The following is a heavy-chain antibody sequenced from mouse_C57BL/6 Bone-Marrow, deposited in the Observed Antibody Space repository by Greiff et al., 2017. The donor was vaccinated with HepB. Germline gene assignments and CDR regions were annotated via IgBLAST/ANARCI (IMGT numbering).Heavy chain of an antibody. CDR1: GFTFSDYG. V-gene: IGHV5-17*01. CDR2: ISSGSSTI. D-gene: IGHD1-1*01. CDR3: ARPLLLNY. J-gene: IGHJ3*01. Sequence: EVMLVESGGGLVKPGGSLKLSCAASGFTFSDYGMHWVRQAPEKGLEWVAYISSGSSTIYYADTVKGRFTISRDNAKNTLFLQMTSLRSEDTAMYYCARPLLLNYWGQGTLVTVSA.